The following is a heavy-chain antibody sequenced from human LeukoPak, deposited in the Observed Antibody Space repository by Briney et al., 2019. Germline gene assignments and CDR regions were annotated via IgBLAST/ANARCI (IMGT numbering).Heavy chain of an antibody. CDR1: GLTFSSYA. D-gene: IGHD6-13*01. V-gene: IGHV3-23*01. J-gene: IGHJ3*02. CDR3: AKARGSSWIDAFDI. Sequence: GGSLRLSCAASGLTFSSYAMSWVRQTPGKGLEWVSTITESGDNTHYTESVKGRFTFSRDNSRNTVYLQMNSLRAEDTAAYYCAKARGSSWIDAFDIWAKGQWSPSLQ. CDR2: ITESGDNT.